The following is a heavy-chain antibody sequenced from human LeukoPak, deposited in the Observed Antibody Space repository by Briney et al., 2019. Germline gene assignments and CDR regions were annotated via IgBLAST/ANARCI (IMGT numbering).Heavy chain of an antibody. CDR3: ARDYGSHGEYFDY. CDR2: ISSSSSTI. Sequence: GGSLRLSCAASGFTFSRYNMNWVRQAPGKGLEWVSYISSSSSTIYYSDSVKGRFTISRDNAKNSLYLQMNSLRDEDTAVYYCARDYGSHGEYFDYWGQGTLVTVSS. CDR1: GFTFSRYN. D-gene: IGHD3-10*01. V-gene: IGHV3-48*02. J-gene: IGHJ4*02.